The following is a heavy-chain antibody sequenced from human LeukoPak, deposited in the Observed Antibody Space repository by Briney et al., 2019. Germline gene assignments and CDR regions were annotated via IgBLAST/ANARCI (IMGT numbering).Heavy chain of an antibody. CDR3: AKDYQQRPAVAGLLDY. D-gene: IGHD6-19*01. Sequence: GGSLRLSCAASGFTFSSYAMSWVRQAPGKGLEWVSAISGSGGSTYYADSVKGRFTISRDNSKNTLHLQMNSLRAEDTAVYYCAKDYQQRPAVAGLLDYWGQGTLVTVSS. CDR1: GFTFSSYA. J-gene: IGHJ4*02. V-gene: IGHV3-23*01. CDR2: ISGSGGST.